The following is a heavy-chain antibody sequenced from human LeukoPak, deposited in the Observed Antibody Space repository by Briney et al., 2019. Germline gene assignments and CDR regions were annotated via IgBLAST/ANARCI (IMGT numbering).Heavy chain of an antibody. J-gene: IGHJ4*02. CDR2: INKKGGT. Sequence: SQTLSLTRTVSSDSISSGDYYWSWIRQPAGKGLEFIGYINKKGGTFYNPPLKSRVSISIDTSKNQFSLKLTSVSAADTAVYFCAREHKSYGDYPYYFDSWGQGTLVTVSS. CDR1: SDSISSGDYY. V-gene: IGHV4-30-4*01. CDR3: AREHKSYGDYPYYFDS. D-gene: IGHD4-17*01.